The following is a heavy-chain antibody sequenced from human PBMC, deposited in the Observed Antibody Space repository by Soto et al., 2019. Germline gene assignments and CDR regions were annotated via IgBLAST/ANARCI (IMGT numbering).Heavy chain of an antibody. Sequence: QVQLVQSGAEVKKPGSSVKVSCKASGGTFSSYAISWVRQAPGQGLEWMGGIIPIFGTANYAQKFQGRVTITADKSTSTAYMELSSLRSEDTAVYYCATCGGDCYSPRDYYYGMDVWCQGTTVTVSS. V-gene: IGHV1-69*06. CDR1: GGTFSSYA. D-gene: IGHD2-21*02. CDR3: ATCGGDCYSPRDYYYGMDV. J-gene: IGHJ6*02. CDR2: IIPIFGTA.